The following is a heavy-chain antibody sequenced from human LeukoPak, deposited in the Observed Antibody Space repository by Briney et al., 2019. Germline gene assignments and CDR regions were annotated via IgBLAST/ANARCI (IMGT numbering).Heavy chain of an antibody. Sequence: GGSLRLSCAVSGITLSNYGMSWVRQAPGKGLEWVAGISGSGGTTNYADSVKGRFTISRDNPKNTLFLHMNSLRAGDTAVYFCAKRGVVIRVILVGFHKEAYYFDSWGQGALVTVSS. CDR3: AKRGVVIRVILVGFHKEAYYFDS. J-gene: IGHJ4*02. CDR2: ISGSGGTT. V-gene: IGHV3-23*01. D-gene: IGHD3-22*01. CDR1: GITLSNYG.